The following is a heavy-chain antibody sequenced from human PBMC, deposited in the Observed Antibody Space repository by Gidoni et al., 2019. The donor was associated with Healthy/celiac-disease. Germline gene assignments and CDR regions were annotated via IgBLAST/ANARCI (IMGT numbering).Heavy chain of an antibody. D-gene: IGHD1-1*01. J-gene: IGHJ4*02. Sequence: QVQLQQWGAGLLQPSETLSLTCAVYGGSFSGYYWSWIRQPPGKGLEWIGEINHSGSTNYNPSLKSRVTISVDTSKNQFSLKLSSVTAADTAVYYCARGVPPVWYTGGDFDYWGQGTLVTVSS. V-gene: IGHV4-34*01. CDR1: GGSFSGYY. CDR2: INHSGST. CDR3: ARGVPPVWYTGGDFDY.